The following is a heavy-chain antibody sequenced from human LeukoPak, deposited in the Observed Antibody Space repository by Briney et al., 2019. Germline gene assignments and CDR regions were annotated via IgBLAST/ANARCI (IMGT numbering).Heavy chain of an antibody. J-gene: IGHJ4*02. CDR1: GFTFDDYT. CDR2: ISWDGGST. V-gene: IGHV3-43*01. CDR3: AKDSPPGD. Sequence: GGPLRLSCAASGFTFDDYTMHWVRQAPGKGLEWVSLISWDGGSTYYADSVKGRFTISRDNSKNSLYLQMNSLRTEDIALYYCAKDSPPGDWGQGTLVTVSS. D-gene: IGHD1-26*01.